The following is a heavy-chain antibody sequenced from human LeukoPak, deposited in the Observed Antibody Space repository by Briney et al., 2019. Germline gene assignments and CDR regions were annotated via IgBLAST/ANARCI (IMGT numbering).Heavy chain of an antibody. V-gene: IGHV4-4*07. CDR2: IYSTGST. CDR3: ARQGYTVSYYFLDY. Sequence: WATLTLTCDASGGPFRSYGWGWVRQPAVKGLEWLGRIYSTGSTRFNPSLKSRLTLSIDTSTNQFSLTLTSVTAADTDVYFCARQGYTVSYYFLDYGSQGTLVTVSS. J-gene: IGHJ4*02. CDR1: GGPFRSYG. D-gene: IGHD1-26*01.